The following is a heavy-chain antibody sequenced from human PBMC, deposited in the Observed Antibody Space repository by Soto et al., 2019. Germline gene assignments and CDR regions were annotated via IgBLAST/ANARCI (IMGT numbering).Heavy chain of an antibody. CDR3: AKDRYGDYGGIDY. J-gene: IGHJ4*02. CDR1: GFTFSSSA. D-gene: IGHD4-17*01. CDR2: IVVGSGNT. Sequence: GGPVKGSRKASGFTFSSSAVQWVRQARGQRLEWIGWIVVGSGNTNYAQKFQERVTITRDMSTSTAYMELSSLRAEDTAVYYCAKDRYGDYGGIDYWGQGTMVTVSS. V-gene: IGHV1-58*01.